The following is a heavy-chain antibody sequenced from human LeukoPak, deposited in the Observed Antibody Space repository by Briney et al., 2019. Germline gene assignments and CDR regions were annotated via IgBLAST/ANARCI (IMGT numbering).Heavy chain of an antibody. CDR2: IYYSGST. CDR1: GGSISSSSYY. CDR3: ARGHDSSGYIDY. D-gene: IGHD3-22*01. V-gene: IGHV4-31*03. Sequence: SETLSLTCTVSGGSISSSSYYWSWIRQHPGKGLEWIGYIYYSGSTYYNPSLKSRVTISVDTSKNQFSLKLSSVTAADTAVFYCARGHDSSGYIDYWGQGTLVTVSS. J-gene: IGHJ4*02.